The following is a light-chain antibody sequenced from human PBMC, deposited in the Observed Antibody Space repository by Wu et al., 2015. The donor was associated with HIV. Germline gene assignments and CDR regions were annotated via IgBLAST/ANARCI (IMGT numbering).Light chain of an antibody. CDR2: GAS. CDR1: QSVSSN. Sequence: EIVMTQSPATLSVSPGERATLSCRASQSVSSNLAWYQQKPGQAPRLLIYGASTRATGIPARFSGSGSGTEFTLTISSIQSEDFAVYYCQQCNNWPPEWTFGQGTKVEIK. J-gene: IGKJ1*01. V-gene: IGKV3-15*01. CDR3: QQCNNWPPEWT.